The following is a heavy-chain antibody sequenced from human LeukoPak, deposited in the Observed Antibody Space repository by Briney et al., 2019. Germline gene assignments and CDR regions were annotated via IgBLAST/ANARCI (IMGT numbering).Heavy chain of an antibody. Sequence: ASVKVSCKASGGTFSSYAISWVRQAPGQGLEWLGYLNPNNGYTKYAQKFQGWVTMTRDTSISTAYLELSSLKSDDTAVYYCTTDPARSTYASYCDYWGQGTLLTVSS. D-gene: IGHD2-2*01. V-gene: IGHV1-2*04. CDR1: GGTFSSYA. J-gene: IGHJ4*02. CDR2: LNPNNGYT. CDR3: TTDPARSTYASYCDY.